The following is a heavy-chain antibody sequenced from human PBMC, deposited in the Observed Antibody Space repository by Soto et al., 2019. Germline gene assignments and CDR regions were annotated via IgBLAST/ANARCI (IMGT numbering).Heavy chain of an antibody. D-gene: IGHD3-10*01. CDR3: ARAQGSGFLVS. CDR2: IYYSGST. J-gene: IGHJ4*02. CDR1: GGSISSGDYY. V-gene: IGHV4-30-4*01. Sequence: QVQLQESGPGLVKPSQTLSLTCTVSGGSISSGDYYWSWIRQPPGKGLEWIGYIYYSGSTYYNPSRESRVTISVDTTTNQFSLELSSVTAADPAVSYCARAQGSGFLVSWGQGTLVTVSS.